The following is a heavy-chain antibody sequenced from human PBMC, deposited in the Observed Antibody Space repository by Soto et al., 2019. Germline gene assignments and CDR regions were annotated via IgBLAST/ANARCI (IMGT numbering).Heavy chain of an antibody. CDR3: ARRSTVTYDY. D-gene: IGHD4-17*01. J-gene: IGHJ4*02. Sequence: TSETLSLTCSVSGGSIMSYYWTWIRQAAGKGQEWIGRIYTTGSTYFNPSLKSRVTISVETSKNQYSLKLSAVTAADTAVYYCARRSTVTYDYWGQGILVTVS. CDR1: GGSIMSYY. CDR2: IYTTGST. V-gene: IGHV4-4*07.